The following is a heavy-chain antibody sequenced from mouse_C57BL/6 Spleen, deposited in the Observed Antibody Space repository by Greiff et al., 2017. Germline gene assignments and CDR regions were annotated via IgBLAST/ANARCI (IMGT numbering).Heavy chain of an antibody. CDR3: ARGYGYAMDY. CDR1: GYSITSGYY. D-gene: IGHD1-1*01. V-gene: IGHV3-6*01. Sequence: EVQLQQSGPGLVKPSQSLSLTCSVTGYSITSGYYWNWIRQFPGNKLEWMGYISYDGSNNYNPSLKNRISITRDTYKNQFFLKLNSVTTEDTATYYCARGYGYAMDYWGQGTSVTVSS. J-gene: IGHJ4*01. CDR2: ISYDGSN.